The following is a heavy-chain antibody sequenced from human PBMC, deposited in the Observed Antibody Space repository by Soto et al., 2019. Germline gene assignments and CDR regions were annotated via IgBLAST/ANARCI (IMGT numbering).Heavy chain of an antibody. Sequence: EVQLVESGGGLGKPGGSLKLSGAGCGFTFSDSAMHWVRQASGTGLQWVGRIKTKPNNYATAYGATVQGRFTISRDDSDSTAYLRMNNLKTEVTVLCCLTTAADADGRTCSCGNWLDLWGYVILVTVS. CDR3: TTAADADGRTCSCGNWLDL. CDR1: GFTFSDSA. D-gene: IGHD2-15*01. J-gene: IGHJ5*02. V-gene: IGHV3-73*01. CDR2: IKTKPNNYAT.